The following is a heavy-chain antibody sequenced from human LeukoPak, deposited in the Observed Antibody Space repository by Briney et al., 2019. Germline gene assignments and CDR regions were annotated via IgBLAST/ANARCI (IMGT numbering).Heavy chain of an antibody. D-gene: IGHD1-26*01. V-gene: IGHV1-46*01. CDR1: GYTFTSYY. Sequence: EASVKVSCKASGYTFTSYYMHWVRQAPGQGLEWMGIINPSGGSTSYAQKFQGRVTMTRDTSTSTVYMELSSLRSEDTAVYYCARPASTSGSYSHYYYYGMDVWGQGTTVTVSS. CDR3: ARPASTSGSYSHYYYYGMDV. CDR2: INPSGGST. J-gene: IGHJ6*02.